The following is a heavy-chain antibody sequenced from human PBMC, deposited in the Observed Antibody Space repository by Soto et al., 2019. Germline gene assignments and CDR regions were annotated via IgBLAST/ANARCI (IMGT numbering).Heavy chain of an antibody. CDR3: ARDNRGSNAYHYYYGMDV. D-gene: IGHD3-16*01. J-gene: IGHJ6*02. Sequence: QVQLVESGGGVVQPGRSLRLSCAASGFTFSRYAMHWVRQAPGKGLEWVAVISYDGRNQYYADSVKGRFTISRDNSKNTLFLKMSSLRAEDTALYYCARDNRGSNAYHYYYGMDVWGQGTTVTVSS. CDR2: ISYDGRNQ. V-gene: IGHV3-30*04. CDR1: GFTFSRYA.